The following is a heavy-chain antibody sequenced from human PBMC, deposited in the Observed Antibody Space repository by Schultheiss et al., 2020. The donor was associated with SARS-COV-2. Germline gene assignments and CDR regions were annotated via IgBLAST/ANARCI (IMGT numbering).Heavy chain of an antibody. CDR3: ATDQVSIGTSPTFDY. CDR1: GFTFSNSA. J-gene: IGHJ4*02. D-gene: IGHD1-26*01. CDR2: ISRSSTTI. V-gene: IGHV3-48*01. Sequence: GGSLRLSCAPSGFTFSNSAMHWVRQAPGKGLEWVSYISRSSTTISYADSVKGRFTISRDNARNSLFLQMNSLTAEDTAVYYCATDQVSIGTSPTFDYWGQGTLVTVSS.